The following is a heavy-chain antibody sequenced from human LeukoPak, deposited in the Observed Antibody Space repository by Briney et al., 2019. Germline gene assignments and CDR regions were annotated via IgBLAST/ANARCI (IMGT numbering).Heavy chain of an antibody. D-gene: IGHD3-10*01. J-gene: IGHJ4*02. CDR3: TTDFLHMVRGVITFDY. CDR1: GFTFSNAW. V-gene: IGHV3-15*01. Sequence: KPGGSLRLSCAASGFTFSNAWMSWVRQASGKGLEWVGRIKSKTDGGTTDYAAPVKGRFTISRDDSKNTLYLQMNSLKTEDTAVYYCTTDFLHMVRGVITFDYWGQGTLVTVSS. CDR2: IKSKTDGGTT.